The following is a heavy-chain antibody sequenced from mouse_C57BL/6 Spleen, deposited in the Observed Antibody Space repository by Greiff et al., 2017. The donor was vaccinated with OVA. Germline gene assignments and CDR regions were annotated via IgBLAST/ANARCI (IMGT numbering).Heavy chain of an antibody. CDR2: ISSGGSYT. V-gene: IGHV5-6*01. D-gene: IGHD1-1*01. J-gene: IGHJ2*01. CDR1: GFTFSSYG. CDR3: ARHGIYYYGSSYPSFDY. Sequence: VQLQQSGGDLVKPGGSLKLSCAASGFTFSSYGMSWVRQTPDKRLEWVATISSGGSYTYYPDSVKGRFTISRDNAKNTLYLQMSSLKSEDTAMYYCARHGIYYYGSSYPSFDYWGQGTTLTVSS.